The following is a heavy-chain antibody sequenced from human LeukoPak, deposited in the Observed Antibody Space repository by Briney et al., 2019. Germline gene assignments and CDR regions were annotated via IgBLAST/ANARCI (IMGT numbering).Heavy chain of an antibody. J-gene: IGHJ4*02. CDR3: ARVSWITGGAFDY. CDR2: INSDGSST. V-gene: IGHV3-74*01. CDR1: GFTFSSYS. Sequence: GGSLRLSCAASGFTFSSYSMHWVRHGPGKGLVWVSRINSDGSSTSYADSVKGRFTISRDNAKNTLYLQMNSLRAEDTAVYYCARVSWITGGAFDYWGQGTLVTVSS. D-gene: IGHD3-16*01.